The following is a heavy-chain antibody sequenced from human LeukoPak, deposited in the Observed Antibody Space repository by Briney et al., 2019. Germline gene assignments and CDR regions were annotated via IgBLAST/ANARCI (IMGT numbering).Heavy chain of an antibody. V-gene: IGHV3-13*01. Sequence: GGSLRLSCAASGFTFSSYAMSWVRQATGKGLEWVSAIGTAGDTFHPGSVKGRFTISRENAKNSLSLQMNSLRAEDTAVYYCVRQQTPHGNFDYWGQGTLVTVSS. CDR2: IGTAGDT. CDR1: GFTFSSYA. D-gene: IGHD1-26*01. J-gene: IGHJ4*02. CDR3: VRQQTPHGNFDY.